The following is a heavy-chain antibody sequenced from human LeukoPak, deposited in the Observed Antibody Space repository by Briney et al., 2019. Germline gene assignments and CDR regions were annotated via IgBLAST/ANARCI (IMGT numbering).Heavy chain of an antibody. J-gene: IGHJ6*03. Sequence: GASVKVSCKASGYTFTGYYMHWVRQAPGQGLEWMGGIIPIFGTANYAQKFQGRVTITADGSTSTAYMELSSLRSEDTAVYYCARVRVGRQQLVYYYYYMDVWGKGTTVTVSS. CDR1: GYTFTGYY. V-gene: IGHV1-69*13. CDR2: IIPIFGTA. D-gene: IGHD6-13*01. CDR3: ARVRVGRQQLVYYYYYMDV.